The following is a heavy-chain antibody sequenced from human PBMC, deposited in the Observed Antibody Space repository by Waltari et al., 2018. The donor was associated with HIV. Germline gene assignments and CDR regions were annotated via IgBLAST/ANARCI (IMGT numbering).Heavy chain of an antibody. CDR1: GGSISSSRYY. CDR2: IYYSGST. CDR3: ARCERGQQLVWDVGYYGMDV. D-gene: IGHD6-13*01. V-gene: IGHV4-39*01. Sequence: QLQLQESGPGLVKPSETLSLTCTVSGGSISSSRYYWGWIRQPPGQGVEWIGSIYYSGSTYYNPSLKSRVTISVDTSKNQFSLKLSSVTAADTAVYYCARCERGQQLVWDVGYYGMDVWGQGTTVTVSS. J-gene: IGHJ6*02.